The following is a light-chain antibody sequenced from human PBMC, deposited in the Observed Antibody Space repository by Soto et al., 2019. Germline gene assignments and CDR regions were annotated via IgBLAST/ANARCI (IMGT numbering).Light chain of an antibody. V-gene: IGKV1-33*01. Sequence: DIQMTQSPSSLSASVGDRVTITCQASQDITNYLHWYQQKPGKAPKLLIFDASNLETGVPSRFSGGGSGTDFTFTISSLQPEDIATYYCQHYGSSSWTFGQGTKVEIK. CDR3: QHYGSSSWT. CDR2: DAS. CDR1: QDITNY. J-gene: IGKJ1*01.